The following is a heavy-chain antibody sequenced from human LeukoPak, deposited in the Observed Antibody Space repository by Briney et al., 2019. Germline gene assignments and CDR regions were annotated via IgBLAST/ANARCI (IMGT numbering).Heavy chain of an antibody. CDR3: ARGGLVVNSFDY. CDR2: INWHGGST. Sequence: GVSLRLSCAASGFTFDDYGMSWVRQAPGKGLEWVSGINWHGGSTGYADSVKGRFTISRANAKNSLFLQMNSLRAEDTAFYYCARGGLVVNSFDYWGLGTLVTVSS. D-gene: IGHD3-22*01. J-gene: IGHJ4*02. CDR1: GFTFDDYG. V-gene: IGHV3-20*04.